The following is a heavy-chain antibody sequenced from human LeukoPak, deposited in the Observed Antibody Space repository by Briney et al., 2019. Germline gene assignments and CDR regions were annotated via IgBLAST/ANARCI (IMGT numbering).Heavy chain of an antibody. CDR2: IDNDGRGT. V-gene: IGHV3-74*01. CDR3: ARERLELYFYYYGMDV. Sequence: GGSLRLSCAASGFTFSAYWMHWVRQAPGKGLVWVSRIDNDGRGTSYADSVKGRFTISRDNAKNRLYLQMNSLRAEDTAVYYCARERLELYFYYYGMDVWGQGTTVTVSS. J-gene: IGHJ6*02. D-gene: IGHD1-7*01. CDR1: GFTFSAYW.